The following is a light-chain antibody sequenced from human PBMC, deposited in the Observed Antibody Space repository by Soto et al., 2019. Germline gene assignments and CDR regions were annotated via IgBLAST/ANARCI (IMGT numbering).Light chain of an antibody. CDR1: QSISSW. V-gene: IGKV1-5*01. CDR3: QQYNSYPWT. J-gene: IGKJ1*01. Sequence: VQMTQSPSTLSASVGDRVTITCRASQSISSWLAWYQQKPGKAPKLLIYDASSLESGVPSRFSGSGSGTEFTLTISSLQPDDFATYYCQQYNSYPWTFGQRTKVDI. CDR2: DAS.